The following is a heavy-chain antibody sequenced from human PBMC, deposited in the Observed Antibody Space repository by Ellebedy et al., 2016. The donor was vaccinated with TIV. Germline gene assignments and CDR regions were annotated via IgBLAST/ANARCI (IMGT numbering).Heavy chain of an antibody. Sequence: GESLKISCVASGFTFSRYGMHWVRQAPGEGLQWVALITFDGSKKYYADSVKGRFTISRDSSTNTLYLQMDSLRVEDTAVYHCAKDAREKARITWEYDFWGQGSLVTVSS. V-gene: IGHV3-30*18. J-gene: IGHJ4*02. CDR1: GFTFSRYG. D-gene: IGHD5-24*01. CDR3: AKDAREKARITWEYDF. CDR2: ITFDGSKK.